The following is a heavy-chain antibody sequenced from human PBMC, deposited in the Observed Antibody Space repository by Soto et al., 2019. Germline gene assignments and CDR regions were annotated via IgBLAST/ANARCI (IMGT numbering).Heavy chain of an antibody. CDR1: GYTFTSYG. Sequence: ASVKVSCKVSGYTFTSYGISWVRQAPGQGLEWMGWISAYNGNTNYAQKLQGRVTMTTDTSTSTAYMELRSLRSDDTAVYYCARLTSDITIFGVVIGEYYYYYGMDVWGQGTTVTVSS. D-gene: IGHD3-3*01. J-gene: IGHJ6*02. V-gene: IGHV1-18*01. CDR2: ISAYNGNT. CDR3: ARLTSDITIFGVVIGEYYYYYGMDV.